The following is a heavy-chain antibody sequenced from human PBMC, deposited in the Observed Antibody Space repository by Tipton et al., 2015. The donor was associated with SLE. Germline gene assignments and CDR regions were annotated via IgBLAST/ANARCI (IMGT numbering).Heavy chain of an antibody. D-gene: IGHD3-9*01. J-gene: IGHJ4*02. CDR1: GFTFSTSW. Sequence: SLRLSCAASGFTFSTSWMNWVRRAPGMGLEWVGCIRSQAHGGAIKYAPAVKGRFTISRDDSKIIAYLQMDSLKTEDTALYYCTRDRADILTGFDYWGQGTLVTVSS. CDR2: IRSQAHGGAI. V-gene: IGHV3-49*04. CDR3: TRDRADILTGFDY.